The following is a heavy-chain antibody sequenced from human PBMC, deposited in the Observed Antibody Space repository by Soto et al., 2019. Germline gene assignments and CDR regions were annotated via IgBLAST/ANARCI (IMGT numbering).Heavy chain of an antibody. CDR2: MNPNTGSR. J-gene: IGHJ4*02. CDR3: ARGRTVGAAFDY. V-gene: IGHV1-8*01. CDR1: GYTFTSSD. D-gene: IGHD1-26*01. Sequence: QVQLVQSGAEVKKSGASVKFSCKASGYTFTSSDINWVRQASGQGLEGMGWMNPNTGSRGYTQRFQGRVSMTRNISIATAYMELSGLKSDDTAVYYCARGRTVGAAFDYWGQGTLVTVSS.